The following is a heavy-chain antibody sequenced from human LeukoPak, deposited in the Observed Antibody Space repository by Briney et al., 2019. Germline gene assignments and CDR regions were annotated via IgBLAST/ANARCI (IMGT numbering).Heavy chain of an antibody. CDR2: ISGSGGST. D-gene: IGHD3-22*01. CDR1: GFTFSSYA. CDR3: AKDNYYDSSGYYSAFDY. V-gene: IGHV3-23*01. Sequence: GGSLRLSCAASGFTFSSYAMSWVRQAPGKGLEWVSAISGSGGSTYYADSVKGRFTISRDNAKNSLSLQMNSLRAEDTAVYYCAKDNYYDSSGYYSAFDYWGQGTLVTVSS. J-gene: IGHJ4*02.